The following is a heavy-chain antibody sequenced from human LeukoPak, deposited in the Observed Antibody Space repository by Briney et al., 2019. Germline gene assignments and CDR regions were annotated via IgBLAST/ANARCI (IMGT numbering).Heavy chain of an antibody. CDR1: GYSFPTYW. CDR3: ARPPSRGYSSSFEY. J-gene: IGHJ4*02. CDR2: IYPDESHI. D-gene: IGHD2-2*03. V-gene: IGHV5-51*01. Sequence: GESLKISRKGSGYSFPTYWLALVRQMSGKGLGRMGIIYPDESHIRYSRFCEGQVTISADKSISTAYLQWSRLKASDTAMYYCARPPSRGYSSSFEYWGQGTLVTVSS.